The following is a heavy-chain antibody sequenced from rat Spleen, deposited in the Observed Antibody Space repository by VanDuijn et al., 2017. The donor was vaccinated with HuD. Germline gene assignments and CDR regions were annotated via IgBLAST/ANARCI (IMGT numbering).Heavy chain of an antibody. Sequence: EVQLVESGGGLVQPGRSLKLSCAASGFTFSDYYMAWVRQAPKKGLEWVASISYEGSSTYYGDSVKGRFTISRDNAKSTLYLQMNSLRSEDTATYYCARRESGPLDYWGQGVMVTVSS. J-gene: IGHJ2*01. CDR3: ARRESGPLDY. CDR1: GFTFSDYY. V-gene: IGHV5-22*01. CDR2: ISYEGSST. D-gene: IGHD1-1*01.